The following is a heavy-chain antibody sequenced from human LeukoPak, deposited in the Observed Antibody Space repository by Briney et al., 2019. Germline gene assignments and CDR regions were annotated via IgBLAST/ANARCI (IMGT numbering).Heavy chain of an antibody. CDR3: ARTRDGYNSEPIDY. CDR1: GYTFTDYY. V-gene: IGHV1-2*02. J-gene: IGHJ4*02. Sequence: ASVKVSCKASGYTFTDYYLQWVRQAPGQGLEWMGWINPDSGGTNYAQKFQGRVTMTRDTSKDQFSLKLSSVTAADTAVYFCARTRDGYNSEPIDYWGQGTLVTVSS. D-gene: IGHD5-24*01. CDR2: INPDSGGT.